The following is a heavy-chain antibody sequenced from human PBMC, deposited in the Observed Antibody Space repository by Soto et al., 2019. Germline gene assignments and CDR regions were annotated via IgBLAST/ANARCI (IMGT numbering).Heavy chain of an antibody. CDR2: IIPLLGIT. D-gene: IGHD1-20*01. V-gene: IGHV1-69*01. Sequence: QAQLMQSGAEVKKPGSSVKVSCKASGGTFSGYAINWVRQAPGQGLEWMGGIIPLLGITDYGQNFQGRITIAADESTGTAYMDLRGLRSEDTAVYYCARDTRSITGTTSSEDFEHWGQGTLVSVSS. CDR1: GGTFSGYA. J-gene: IGHJ1*01. CDR3: ARDTRSITGTTSSEDFEH.